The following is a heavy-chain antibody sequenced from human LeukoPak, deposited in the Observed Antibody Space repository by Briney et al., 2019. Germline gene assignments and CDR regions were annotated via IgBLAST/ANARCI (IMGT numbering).Heavy chain of an antibody. CDR3: ARGHGLVVPAALSFDP. Sequence: ASVKVSCKASGCTFTGYYMHWVRQAPGQGLEWMGWINPNSGGTNYAQKFQGRVTMTRDTSISTAYMELSRLRSDDTAVYYCARGHGLVVPAALSFDPWGQGTLVTVSS. D-gene: IGHD2-2*01. V-gene: IGHV1-2*02. CDR1: GCTFTGYY. J-gene: IGHJ5*02. CDR2: INPNSGGT.